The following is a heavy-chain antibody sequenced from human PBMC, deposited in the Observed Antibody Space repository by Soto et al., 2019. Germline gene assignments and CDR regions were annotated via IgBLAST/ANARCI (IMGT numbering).Heavy chain of an antibody. Sequence: ASVKVSCKASGGTFSSYAISWVRQAPGQGLEWMGGIIPIFGTANYAQKFQGGVTITADESTSTAYMELSSLRSEDTAVYYCARDTDTIYTLASDPWGQGTLVTVSS. CDR2: IIPIFGTA. J-gene: IGHJ5*02. D-gene: IGHD3-9*01. CDR1: GGTFSSYA. CDR3: ARDTDTIYTLASDP. V-gene: IGHV1-69*13.